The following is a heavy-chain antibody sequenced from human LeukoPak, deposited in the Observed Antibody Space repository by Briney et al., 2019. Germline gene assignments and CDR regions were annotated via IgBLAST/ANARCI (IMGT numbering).Heavy chain of an antibody. CDR2: IYYSGST. D-gene: IGHD3-16*02. V-gene: IGHV4-38-2*02. CDR1: GYSISSDYY. J-gene: IGHJ4*02. CDR3: ARYDVWGTYRAFDY. Sequence: SETLSLTCSVSGYSISSDYYWGCIRQPPGKGLEWIGFIYYSGSTYYNPSLKSRVTISVDTSKNQFSLKLSSVTAADTAMYYCARYDVWGTYRAFDYWGQGTLVTVSS.